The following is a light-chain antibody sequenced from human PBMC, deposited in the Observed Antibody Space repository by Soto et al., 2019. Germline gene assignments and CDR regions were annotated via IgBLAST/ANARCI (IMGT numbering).Light chain of an antibody. Sequence: QSALTQPASVSGSPGQSITISCTGTSSDVGFYNYVSWYQQHPGKAPKLMIYDVSNRPSGVSNRFSGSKSGNTASLTISGLQAEDEADYYCTSYTSSSTRVFGTGTKVTVL. CDR3: TSYTSSSTRV. CDR1: SSDVGFYNY. V-gene: IGLV2-14*03. J-gene: IGLJ1*01. CDR2: DVS.